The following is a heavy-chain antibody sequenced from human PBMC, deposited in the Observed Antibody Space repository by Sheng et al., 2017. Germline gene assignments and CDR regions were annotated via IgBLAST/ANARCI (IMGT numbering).Heavy chain of an antibody. CDR1: GGSISSSSYY. J-gene: IGHJ5*02. V-gene: IGHV4-39*07. CDR3: ARDRFIGVVPAAMVNWFDP. CDR2: IYYSGSTP. Sequence: QLQLQESGPGLVKPSETLSLTCTVSGGSISSSSYYWGWIRQPPGKGLEWIGSIYYSGSTPTTPVPQESSHISVDTSKNQFSLKLSSVTAADTAVYYCARDRFIGVVPAAMVNWFDPVGPGNPGSTVSS. D-gene: IGHD2-2*01.